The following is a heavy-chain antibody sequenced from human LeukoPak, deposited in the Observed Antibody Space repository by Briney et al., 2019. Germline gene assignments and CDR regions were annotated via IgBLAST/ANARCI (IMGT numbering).Heavy chain of an antibody. D-gene: IGHD6-25*01. V-gene: IGHV4-59*01. J-gene: IGHJ5*02. Sequence: SETLSLTCTVSGGSISSYYWSWIRQPPGKGLEWIGYIYYSGSTNYNPSLKSRVTISVDTSKNQFSLKLSSVTAADTAVYYCAVSSGSRRNWFDPWGQGTLVTVSS. CDR1: GGSISSYY. CDR2: IYYSGST. CDR3: AVSSGSRRNWFDP.